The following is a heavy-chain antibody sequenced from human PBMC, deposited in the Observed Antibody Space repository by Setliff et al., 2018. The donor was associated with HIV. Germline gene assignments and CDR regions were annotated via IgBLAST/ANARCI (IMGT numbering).Heavy chain of an antibody. D-gene: IGHD3-22*01. CDR2: IYHTGSS. CDR1: GFSISSRYY. V-gene: IGHV4-38-2*02. CDR3: AGDVLDLVISVYGF. J-gene: IGHJ4*02. Sequence: LSLTCDVSGFSISSRYYWGWIRQSPGKGLEWIGNIYHTGSSYYNPSLNDRATISLDTSKNQFSLRLNSVTAADTAVYYCAGDVLDLVISVYGFWGQGIPVTVSS.